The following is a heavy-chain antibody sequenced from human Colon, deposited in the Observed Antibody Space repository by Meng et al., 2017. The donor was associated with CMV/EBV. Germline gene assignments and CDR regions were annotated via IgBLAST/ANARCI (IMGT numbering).Heavy chain of an antibody. J-gene: IGHJ4*02. CDR3: ARGPRGFGEYYLDS. Sequence: SVKVSCKASGGTFHKYTINWVRQAPGQGLEWMGSIIPILGIASYTQKFQDRVTITADKSTFTAYMELSSLRSDDTAIYYCARGPRGFGEYYLDSWGPGMEVTVSS. CDR1: GGTFHKYT. CDR2: IIPILGIA. V-gene: IGHV1-69*02. D-gene: IGHD3-10*01.